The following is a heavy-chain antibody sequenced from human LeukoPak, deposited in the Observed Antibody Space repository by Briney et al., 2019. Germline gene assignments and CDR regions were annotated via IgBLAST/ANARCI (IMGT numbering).Heavy chain of an antibody. CDR2: ISYDGSNK. D-gene: IGHD1-26*01. CDR1: GFTLSSYA. J-gene: IGHJ4*02. V-gene: IGHV3-30-3*01. CDR3: AREEVGATGYFDY. Sequence: PGRSLRLSCAASGFTLSSYAMHWVRQAPGKGLEWVAVISYDGSNKYYADSVKGRFTISRDNSKNTLYLQMNSLRAEDTAVYYCAREEVGATGYFDYWGQGTLVTVSS.